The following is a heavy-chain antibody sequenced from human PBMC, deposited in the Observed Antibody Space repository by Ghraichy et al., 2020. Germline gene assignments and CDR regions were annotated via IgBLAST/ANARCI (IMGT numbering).Heavy chain of an antibody. D-gene: IGHD1-26*01. CDR3: TTASGWELLWLSGVSDETFDY. V-gene: IGHV3-15*01. Sequence: GGSLRLSCAASGFTFSNAWMSWVRQAPGKGLEWVGRIKSKTDGGTTDYAAPVKGRFTISRDDSKNTLYLQMNSLKTEDTAVYYCTTASGWELLWLSGVSDETFDYWGQGTLVTVSS. CDR2: IKSKTDGGTT. CDR1: GFTFSNAW. J-gene: IGHJ4*02.